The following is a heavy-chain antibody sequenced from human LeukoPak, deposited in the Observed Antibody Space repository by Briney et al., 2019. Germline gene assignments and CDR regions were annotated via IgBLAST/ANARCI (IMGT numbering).Heavy chain of an antibody. J-gene: IGHJ4*02. D-gene: IGHD1-1*01. CDR2: ISGSNSYI. CDR3: ARALTTRTYEGY. V-gene: IGHV3-21*01. CDR1: GFTFSSYT. Sequence: PGGSLRLSCAASGFTFSSYTMHWIRQAPGKGLEWVSSISGSNSYIFYADSVKGRFTVSRDNAKDSLYLQMNSLRAEDTAVYYCARALTTRTYEGYWGQGTLVTVSS.